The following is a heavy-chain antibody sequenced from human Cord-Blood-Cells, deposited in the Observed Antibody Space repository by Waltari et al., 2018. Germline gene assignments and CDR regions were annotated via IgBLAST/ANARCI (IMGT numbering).Heavy chain of an antibody. J-gene: IGHJ4*02. CDR1: GGSISSSSYY. D-gene: IGHD3-9*01. V-gene: IGHV4-39*01. Sequence: QLQLQESGPGLVKPSETLSLTCTVSGGSISSSSYYWGWFRQPPGKGLEWFGRIYYSGSTYYNPSLKSRVTISVDTSKNQFSLKLSSVTAADTAVYYCATMLYYDILTGYFDYWGQGTLVTVSS. CDR2: IYYSGST. CDR3: ATMLYYDILTGYFDY.